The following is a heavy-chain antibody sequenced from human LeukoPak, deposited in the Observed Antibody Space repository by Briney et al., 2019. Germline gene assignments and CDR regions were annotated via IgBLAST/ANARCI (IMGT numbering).Heavy chain of an antibody. D-gene: IGHD6-13*01. Sequence: SETLSLTCTVSGGSISSYYWSWIRQPPGKGLEWIGYIYYSGSTIYNPSLKSRVTISVDTSKNQFSLKLSSVTAADTAVYYCASSSSWYPSYYGMDVWGQGTTVTVSS. CDR1: GGSISSYY. J-gene: IGHJ6*02. CDR3: ASSSSWYPSYYGMDV. V-gene: IGHV4-59*01. CDR2: IYYSGST.